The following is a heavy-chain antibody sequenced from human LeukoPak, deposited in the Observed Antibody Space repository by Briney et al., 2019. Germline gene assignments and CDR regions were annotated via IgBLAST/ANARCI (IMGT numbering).Heavy chain of an antibody. V-gene: IGHV3-21*04. CDR1: GFTFSNYA. CDR2: ISSTSSYT. Sequence: PGGSLRLSCAASGFTFSNYAMSWVRQAPGKGLEWVSSISSTSSYTAYADSVKGRFTISRDNAKNSLYLQMNSLRAEDTAVYFCAKATNTATGTPTLAIDYWGQGTLVTVSS. D-gene: IGHD6-13*01. J-gene: IGHJ4*02. CDR3: AKATNTATGTPTLAIDY.